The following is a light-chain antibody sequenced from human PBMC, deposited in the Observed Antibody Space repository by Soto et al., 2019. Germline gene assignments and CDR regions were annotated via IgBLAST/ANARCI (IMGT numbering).Light chain of an antibody. Sequence: DIQMTQSPSTLSASVGDRVTITCRASQSISSWLAWYQQKPGKAPNLLIYKASSLESGVPSRFSGSGYGTECTLTISSLQTEDFATYYCQQYESYSVTFGQGTRLEMK. J-gene: IGKJ5*01. CDR1: QSISSW. V-gene: IGKV1-5*03. CDR2: KAS. CDR3: QQYESYSVT.